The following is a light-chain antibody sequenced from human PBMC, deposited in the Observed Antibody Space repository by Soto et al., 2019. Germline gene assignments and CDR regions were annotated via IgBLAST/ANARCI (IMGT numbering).Light chain of an antibody. CDR1: SADIGGFYY. CDR3: SSYSASGTI. Sequence: QSALAQPASVSGSPGQSITISCTGTSADIGGFYYVSWYQQSPGKAPKLIIYEVNNRPSGVSDRFSGSKSGHTASLTISGLQAEDESDYYCSSYSASGTIFGTGTKV. V-gene: IGLV2-14*01. J-gene: IGLJ1*01. CDR2: EVN.